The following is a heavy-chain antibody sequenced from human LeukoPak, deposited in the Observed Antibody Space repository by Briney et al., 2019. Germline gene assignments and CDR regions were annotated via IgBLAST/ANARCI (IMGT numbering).Heavy chain of an antibody. CDR2: IRYDGSNK. Sequence: GGSLRLSCAASGFTFSSYAMHWVRQAPGKGLEWVALIRYDGSNKYYADSVKGRFTISRDNSKNTLYLQMSSLRPEDTAVYYCAKDWYYYDSSALGAFDYWGQGTLVTVSS. V-gene: IGHV3-30*02. CDR3: AKDWYYYDSSALGAFDY. CDR1: GFTFSSYA. D-gene: IGHD3-22*01. J-gene: IGHJ4*02.